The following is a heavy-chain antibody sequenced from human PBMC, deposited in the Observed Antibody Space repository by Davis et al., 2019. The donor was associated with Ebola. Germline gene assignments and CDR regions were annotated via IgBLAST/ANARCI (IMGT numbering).Heavy chain of an antibody. Sequence: SVKVSCKASGGTFSSYAISWVRQAPGQGLEWMGGIIPIFGTANYAQKFQGRVTITADESTSTAYMELSSLRSEDTAVYYCARVGLYDSYDAFDIWGQGTMVTVSS. V-gene: IGHV1-69*13. CDR3: ARVGLYDSYDAFDI. CDR2: IIPIFGTA. D-gene: IGHD3-3*01. J-gene: IGHJ3*02. CDR1: GGTFSSYA.